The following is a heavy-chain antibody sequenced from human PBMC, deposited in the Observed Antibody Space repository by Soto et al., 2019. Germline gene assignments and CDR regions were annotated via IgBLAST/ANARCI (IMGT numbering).Heavy chain of an antibody. CDR1: GYTFTSYG. Sequence: QVQLVQSGAEVKKPGASVKVSCKASGYTFTSYGISWVRQAPGQGLEWMGWISAYNGNTNYAQKLQGRVTMTTDTSTSTAYMELRSLRSDDTAVYYCALWRAVPAAAKGNYYYYYMDVWGKGTTVTVSS. V-gene: IGHV1-18*01. J-gene: IGHJ6*03. D-gene: IGHD2-2*01. CDR2: ISAYNGNT. CDR3: ALWRAVPAAAKGNYYYYYMDV.